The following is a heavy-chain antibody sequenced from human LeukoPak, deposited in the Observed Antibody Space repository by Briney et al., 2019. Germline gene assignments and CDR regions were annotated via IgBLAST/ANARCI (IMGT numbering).Heavy chain of an antibody. D-gene: IGHD4-23*01. CDR1: GYTFTSYD. Sequence: ASVKVSCKVSGYTFTSYDINWVRQAPGQGLEWMGWISAYNGNTNYAQKLQGRVTMTTDTSTSTAYMELRSLRSDDTAVYYCARAPMTTVVTFDYWGQGTLVTVSS. CDR2: ISAYNGNT. CDR3: ARAPMTTVVTFDY. V-gene: IGHV1-18*01. J-gene: IGHJ4*02.